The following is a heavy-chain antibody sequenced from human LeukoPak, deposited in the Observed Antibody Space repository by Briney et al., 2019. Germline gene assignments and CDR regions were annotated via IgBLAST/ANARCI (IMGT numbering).Heavy chain of an antibody. V-gene: IGHV3-30-3*01. CDR2: LSYDGTNT. J-gene: IGHJ4*02. D-gene: IGHD3-3*01. Sequence: GGSLRLSCAASGFIFSSYAMHWVRQAPGQGLEWVTVLSYDGTNTDYADSVKGRFTISRDNSKNALYLQMNSLRAEDTAVYYCARCRDYDFWSGSAVDYWGQGTLVTVSS. CDR3: ARCRDYDFWSGSAVDY. CDR1: GFIFSSYA.